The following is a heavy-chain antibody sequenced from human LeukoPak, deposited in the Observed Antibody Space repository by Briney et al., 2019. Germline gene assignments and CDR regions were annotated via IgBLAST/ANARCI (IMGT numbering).Heavy chain of an antibody. J-gene: IGHJ3*02. V-gene: IGHV1-2*02. D-gene: IGHD3-3*01. Sequence: ASVKVSCKASGYTFTGYYMHWVRQAPGQGLEWMGWINPNSGGTNYAQKFQGRVTMTRDTSISTAYMELSRLRSDDTAVYYCARDLQTYYDFWSGYPGAFDIWGQGTMVTVSS. CDR2: INPNSGGT. CDR1: GYTFTGYY. CDR3: ARDLQTYYDFWSGYPGAFDI.